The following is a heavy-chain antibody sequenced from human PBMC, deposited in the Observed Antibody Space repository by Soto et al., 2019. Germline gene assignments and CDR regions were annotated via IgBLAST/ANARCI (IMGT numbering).Heavy chain of an antibody. Sequence: PGGSLRLSCAASGFTFSSYAMSWVRQAPGKGLEWVSAISGSGGSTYYADSVKGRFSISRDNSKNTLYLQMNSLRAEDTAVYYCAKARDSSTWYYFDYWGQGTLVTVSS. CDR3: AKARDSSTWYYFDY. CDR2: ISGSGGST. V-gene: IGHV3-23*01. CDR1: GFTFSSYA. J-gene: IGHJ4*02. D-gene: IGHD6-13*01.